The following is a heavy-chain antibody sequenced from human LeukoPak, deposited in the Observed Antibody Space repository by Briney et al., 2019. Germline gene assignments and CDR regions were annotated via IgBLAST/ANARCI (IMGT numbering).Heavy chain of an antibody. CDR3: ARGPGSYGLDV. V-gene: IGHV4-30-2*01. Sequence: SETLPLTCAVSGGSISSGGYSWSWIRQPPGKGLEWIGYIYHSGSTYYNPSLKSRVTISVDRSKNQFSLKLSSVTAADTAVYYCARGPGSYGLDVWGQGTTVTVSS. CDR1: GGSISSGGYS. D-gene: IGHD3-10*01. CDR2: IYHSGST. J-gene: IGHJ6*02.